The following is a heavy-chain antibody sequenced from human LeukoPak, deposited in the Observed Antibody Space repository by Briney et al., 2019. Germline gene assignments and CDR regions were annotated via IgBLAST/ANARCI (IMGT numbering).Heavy chain of an antibody. J-gene: IGHJ4*02. CDR2: IYYSGST. CDR1: GGSISSSSYY. V-gene: IGHV4-39*01. CDR3: AGSGIAARPYFDY. Sequence: SETLSLTCTVSGGSISSSSYYWGWIRQPPGKGLEWIGSIYYSGSTYYNPSLKSRVTISVDTSKNQFSLKLSSVTAADTAVYYCAGSGIAARPYFDYWGQGTLVTVSS. D-gene: IGHD6-6*01.